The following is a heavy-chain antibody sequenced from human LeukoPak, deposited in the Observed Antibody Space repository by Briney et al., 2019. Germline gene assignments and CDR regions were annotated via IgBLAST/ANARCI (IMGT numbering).Heavy chain of an antibody. Sequence: GGSLRLSCAASGFTFSSYWMHWVRQAPGKGLVWVSRIKSDGSSTSYADSVKGRFTISRDNAKNTLYLQMNSLRAEDTAVYYCARRGAATNAFDIWGQGTMVTVSS. D-gene: IGHD1-26*01. J-gene: IGHJ3*02. V-gene: IGHV3-74*01. CDR3: ARRGAATNAFDI. CDR1: GFTFSSYW. CDR2: IKSDGSST.